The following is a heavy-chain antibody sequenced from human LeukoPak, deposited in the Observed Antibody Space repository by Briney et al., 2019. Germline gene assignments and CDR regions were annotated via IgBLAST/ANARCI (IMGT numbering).Heavy chain of an antibody. CDR2: ISSTSSYI. CDR3: ARDWDDILTGQFN. D-gene: IGHD3-9*01. Sequence: GGSLRLSCAASRFTFSSYSMNWVRQAPGKGLEWVSSISSTSSYIYYADPVKGRFTISRDNAKNSLYLQMNSLRAEDTAVYYCARDWDDILTGQFNWGQGTLVTVSS. V-gene: IGHV3-21*01. J-gene: IGHJ4*02. CDR1: RFTFSSYS.